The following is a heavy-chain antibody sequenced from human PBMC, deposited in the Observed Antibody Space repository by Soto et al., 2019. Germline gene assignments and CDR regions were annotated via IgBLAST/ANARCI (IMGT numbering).Heavy chain of an antibody. V-gene: IGHV3-23*01. CDR1: GFAFHTHA. J-gene: IGHJ4*02. Sequence: EVQLLESGGGLVQPGGSLRLSCAASGFAFHTHALSWVRQAPGKGLEWVSGISASGVTTYYADSVKGRFTISRDNSKNTVTLQMNSLRAEDTAFYYCAKDRTPPLSLSPSSQAIKNLLVGQCFDSCGQGTLVTVSS. CDR2: ISASGVTT. D-gene: IGHD2-8*02. CDR3: AKDRTPPLSLSPSSQAIKNLLVGQCFDS.